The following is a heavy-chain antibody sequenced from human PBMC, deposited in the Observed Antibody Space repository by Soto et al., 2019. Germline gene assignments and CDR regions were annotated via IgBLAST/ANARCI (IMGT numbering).Heavy chain of an antibody. CDR2: ISYSGST. CDR3: ARDSSKWNFFS. J-gene: IGHJ5*02. CDR1: GGSVKSGNYY. V-gene: IGHV4-61*01. Sequence: QLQLQESGPGLVKPSETLSLTCSVSGGSVKSGNYYWSWIRQPPGKGLEWIGYISYSGSTSYNPSLESRVTISVDTSKNQFSLKVSSVTAADTAVYYCARDSSKWNFFSWGQGTLVTVSS. D-gene: IGHD1-1*01.